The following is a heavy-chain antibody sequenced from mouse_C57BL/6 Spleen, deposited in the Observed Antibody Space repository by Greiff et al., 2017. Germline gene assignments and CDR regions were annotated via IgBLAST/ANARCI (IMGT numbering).Heavy chain of an antibody. CDR2: ISDGGSYT. V-gene: IGHV5-4*01. D-gene: IGHD1-1*01. J-gene: IGHJ1*03. Sequence: EVKLVESGGGLVKPGGSLKLSCAASGFTFSSYAMSWVRQTPEKRLEWVATISDGGSYTYYPDNVKGGFTISRDNAKNNLYLQMSHLKSEDTAMYYCARDRDYYGSPYFDVWGTGTTVTVSS. CDR3: ARDRDYYGSPYFDV. CDR1: GFTFSSYA.